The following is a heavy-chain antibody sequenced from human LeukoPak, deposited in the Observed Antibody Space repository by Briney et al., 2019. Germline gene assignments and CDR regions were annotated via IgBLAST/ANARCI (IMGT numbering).Heavy chain of an antibody. CDR2: ISSSGSTI. Sequence: GGSLRLSCAASGFTFRTYSINWVRQAPGKGLEWVSYISSSGSTIYYADSVKGRFTISRDNAKNSLYLQMNSLRAEDTAVYYCAELGITMIGGVWGKGTAVTISS. D-gene: IGHD3-10*02. V-gene: IGHV3-48*04. CDR1: GFTFRTYS. J-gene: IGHJ6*04. CDR3: AELGITMIGGV.